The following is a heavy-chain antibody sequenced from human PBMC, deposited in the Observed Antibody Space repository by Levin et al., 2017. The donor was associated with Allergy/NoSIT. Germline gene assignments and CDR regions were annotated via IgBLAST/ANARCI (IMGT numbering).Heavy chain of an antibody. V-gene: IGHV4-31*03. Sequence: SETLSLTCTVSGGSISSGGYYWSWIRQHPGKGLEWIGYIYYSGSTYYNPSLKSRVTISVDTSKNQFSLKLSSVTAADTAVYYCARLVASYYDILTGYPPTYYVDYWGQGTLVTVS. CDR3: ARLVASYYDILTGYPPTYYVDY. CDR1: GGSISSGGYY. J-gene: IGHJ4*02. D-gene: IGHD3-9*01. CDR2: IYYSGST.